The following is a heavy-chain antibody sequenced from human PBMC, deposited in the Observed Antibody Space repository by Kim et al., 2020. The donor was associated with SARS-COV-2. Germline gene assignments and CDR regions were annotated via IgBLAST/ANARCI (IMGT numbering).Heavy chain of an antibody. Sequence: GGSLRLSCAASEFTFSNYWMHWVRQAPGKGLVWVSRINSDGSSTSYADSVKGRFTISRDNAKNTLYLQMNSLRAEDTAVYYCARLTYYYGSGAFDYWGQGTLVTVSS. CDR2: INSDGSST. CDR3: ARLTYYYGSGAFDY. CDR1: EFTFSNYW. J-gene: IGHJ4*02. V-gene: IGHV3-74*01. D-gene: IGHD3-10*01.